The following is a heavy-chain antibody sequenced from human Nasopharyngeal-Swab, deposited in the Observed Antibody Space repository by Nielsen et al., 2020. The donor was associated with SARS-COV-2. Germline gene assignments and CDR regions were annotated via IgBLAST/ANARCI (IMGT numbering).Heavy chain of an antibody. Sequence: CIRQPKGKGLDFLGSIYYSGSTYYNPSLKSRLTISVDTSKNQFSLKLSSVTAADTAVYYCARAARYSSTWSLPYDAFDIWGQGTMVTVSS. CDR2: IYYSGST. J-gene: IGHJ3*02. D-gene: IGHD6-13*01. CDR3: ARAARYSSTWSLPYDAFDI. V-gene: IGHV4-31*02.